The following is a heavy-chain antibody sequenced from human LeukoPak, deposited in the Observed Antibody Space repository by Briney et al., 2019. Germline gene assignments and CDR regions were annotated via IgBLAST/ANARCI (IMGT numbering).Heavy chain of an antibody. D-gene: IGHD3-22*01. J-gene: IGHJ4*02. V-gene: IGHV3-74*01. CDR2: INSDGSST. CDR1: GFTFSSYW. Sequence: GGSLRLSCAASGFTFSSYWMHWVRQAPGKGLVWVSRINSDGSSTSYADSVKGRFTISRDNAKNTLYLQMNSLRAEDTAVYYCARTYYYDSSGYPFDYWAREPWSPSPQ. CDR3: ARTYYYDSSGYPFDY.